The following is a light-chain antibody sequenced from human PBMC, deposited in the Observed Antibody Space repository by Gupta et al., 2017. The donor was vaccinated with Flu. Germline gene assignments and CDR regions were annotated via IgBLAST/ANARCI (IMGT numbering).Light chain of an antibody. CDR1: QSVSSN. J-gene: IGKJ4*01. Sequence: GERATRSCRASQSVSSNLAWYQQKPGQAPRFLIYGASSRATSVPGRFSGSGSGREFTLTISSLQSEDFAVYYCQQYSDWPLTFGGGTKVEIK. CDR2: GAS. CDR3: QQYSDWPLT. V-gene: IGKV3-15*01.